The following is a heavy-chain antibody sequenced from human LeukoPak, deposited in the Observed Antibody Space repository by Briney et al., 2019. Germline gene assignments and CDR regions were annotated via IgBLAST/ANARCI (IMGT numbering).Heavy chain of an antibody. D-gene: IGHD3-10*01. CDR3: AGDTYGSGSYYNAPLDY. V-gene: IGHV3-66*01. J-gene: IGHJ4*02. CDR1: EFSVGSNY. Sequence: GGSLRLSCAASEFSVGSNYMTWVRQAPGKGLEWVSLIYSGGSTYYADSVKGRFTISRDNAKNSLYLQLNSLRAEDTAVYYCAGDTYGSGSYYNAPLDYWGQGTLVAVSS. CDR2: IYSGGST.